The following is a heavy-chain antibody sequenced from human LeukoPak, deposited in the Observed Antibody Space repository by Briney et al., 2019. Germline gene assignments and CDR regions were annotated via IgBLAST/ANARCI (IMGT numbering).Heavy chain of an antibody. Sequence: PGGSLRLSCVASGFTFSNYFMNWVRQAPGKGLEWVSSISGSSTYIYHVDSVKGRFTISRDNAKDSLYLHLNSLRAEDTAVYYCATNTGTYRDAYDYWGQGTLVTVSS. CDR1: GFTFSNYF. CDR3: ATNTGTYRDAYDY. J-gene: IGHJ4*02. D-gene: IGHD2-8*02. V-gene: IGHV3-21*01. CDR2: ISGSSTYI.